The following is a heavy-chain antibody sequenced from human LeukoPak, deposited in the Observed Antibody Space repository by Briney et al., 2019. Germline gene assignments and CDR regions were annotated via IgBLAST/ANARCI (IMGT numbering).Heavy chain of an antibody. CDR2: ISGRGDSR. J-gene: IGHJ5*02. CDR1: GFTFSNYA. D-gene: IGHD3-16*01. V-gene: IGHV3-23*01. Sequence: GGSLRLSCAAFGFTFSNYAMSWVRQAPGKGLEWVSAISGRGDSRYYADSVKGRFAISRDNSKNTLYLQMNSLRADDTAVYYCAKDRVSPGFNWFDPWGQGTLVTVSS. CDR3: AKDRVSPGFNWFDP.